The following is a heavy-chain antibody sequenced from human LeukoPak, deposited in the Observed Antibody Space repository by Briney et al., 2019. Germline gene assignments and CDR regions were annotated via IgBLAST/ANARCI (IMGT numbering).Heavy chain of an antibody. V-gene: IGHV1-18*01. D-gene: IGHD5-12*01. CDR3: TSTGYSGHDPLHY. CDR2: ISAYNGNA. J-gene: IGHJ4*02. CDR1: GYTFTSYG. Sequence: ASVKVSCKASGYTFTSYGISWVRQAPGQGLEWMGWISAYNGNAKYAQTLQGRVTMTTDTSTSTAYMELRSLRSDDTAVYYCTSTGYSGHDPLHYWGRGTLVTVSS.